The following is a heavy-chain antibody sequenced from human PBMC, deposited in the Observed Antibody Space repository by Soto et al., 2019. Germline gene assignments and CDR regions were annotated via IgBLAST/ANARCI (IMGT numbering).Heavy chain of an antibody. CDR1: DGYFSGYY. CDR2: INHSGST. CDR3: ARGNLIAVADKPAPFDY. V-gene: IGHV4-34*01. J-gene: IGHJ4*02. Sequence: SETQSLTCAVYDGYFSGYYLSWLRPPPGKGLEWIGEINHSGSTNYNPSLKRRVTISVDTSKNQFSLKLSSVTAADTAVYYCARGNLIAVADKPAPFDYWGQGTLVTVSS. D-gene: IGHD6-19*01.